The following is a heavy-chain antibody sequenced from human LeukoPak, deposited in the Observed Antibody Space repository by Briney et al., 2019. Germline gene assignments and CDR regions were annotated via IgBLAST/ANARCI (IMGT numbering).Heavy chain of an antibody. D-gene: IGHD2-2*01. CDR1: GFTFSSYA. CDR3: AKDPIVKSVEVPAATLSDY. J-gene: IGHJ4*02. Sequence: PGGSLRLSCAASGFTFSSYAMSWVRQAPGKGLEWVSAISGSGGSTYYADSVKGRFTISRDNSKNTLYLQMNSLRAEDTAVYYCAKDPIVKSVEVPAATLSDYWGQGTLVTVSS. V-gene: IGHV3-23*01. CDR2: ISGSGGST.